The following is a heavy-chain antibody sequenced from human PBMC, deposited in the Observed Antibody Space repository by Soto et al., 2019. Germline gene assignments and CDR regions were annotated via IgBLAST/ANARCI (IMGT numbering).Heavy chain of an antibody. V-gene: IGHV4-59*01. CDR3: ARGGVVITFYRYYYGMDV. CDR2: IYYSGST. J-gene: IGHJ6*02. CDR1: GGTISSWY. Sequence: SETLSLTCTVSGGTISSWYWSWIRQPPGKGLEWIGYIYYSGSTNCNPSLKSRVTISVDTSKNQFSLKLSSVTAADTAVYYCARGGVVITFYRYYYGMDVWGQGTTVTVSS. D-gene: IGHD3-22*01.